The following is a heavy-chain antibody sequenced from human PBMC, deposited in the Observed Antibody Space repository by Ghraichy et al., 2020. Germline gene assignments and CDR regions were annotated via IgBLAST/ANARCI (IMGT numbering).Heavy chain of an antibody. Sequence: GESLNISCAASGFTFSSYWMSWVRQAPGKGLEWVANIKQDGSEKYYVDSVKGRFTISRDNAKNSLYLQMNSLGAEDTAVYYCARVAGWAVTTWYYYGMDVWGQGTTVTVSS. D-gene: IGHD4-17*01. CDR2: IKQDGSEK. V-gene: IGHV3-7*01. CDR1: GFTFSSYW. J-gene: IGHJ6*02. CDR3: ARVAGWAVTTWYYYGMDV.